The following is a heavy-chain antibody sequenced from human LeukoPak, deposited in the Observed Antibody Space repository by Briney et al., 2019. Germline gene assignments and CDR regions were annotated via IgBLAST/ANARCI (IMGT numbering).Heavy chain of an antibody. CDR3: AKDQGIAVAGTDDAFDI. CDR1: GFTFSNYG. V-gene: IGHV3-30*18. J-gene: IGHJ3*02. D-gene: IGHD6-19*01. CDR2: IAYDGSNE. Sequence: QPGRSLRLSCAASGFTFSNYGMHWVRQAPGKGLEWVAVIAYDGSNEYYAEFVKGRFTISRDNSKNTLYLQMYSLRAEDTAVYFCAKDQGIAVAGTDDAFDIWGQGTRVTVSS.